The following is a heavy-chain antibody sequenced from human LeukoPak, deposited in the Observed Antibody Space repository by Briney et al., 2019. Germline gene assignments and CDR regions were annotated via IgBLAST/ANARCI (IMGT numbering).Heavy chain of an antibody. Sequence: GSLRLSCAASGFTFSNYAMSWVRQAPGKGLEWVSAISGSGGTTYYADSVKGRFTISRDNSKNTLYLQMNSLRAEDTAVYYCARDVYSSGWYEGDYWGQGTLVTVSS. V-gene: IGHV3-23*01. CDR3: ARDVYSSGWYEGDY. J-gene: IGHJ4*02. CDR1: GFTFSNYA. D-gene: IGHD6-19*01. CDR2: ISGSGGTT.